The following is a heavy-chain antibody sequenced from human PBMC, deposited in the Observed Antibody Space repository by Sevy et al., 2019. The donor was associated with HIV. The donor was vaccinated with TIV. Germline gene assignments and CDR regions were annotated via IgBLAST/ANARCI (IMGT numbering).Heavy chain of an antibody. CDR3: VKSSTYYYGSGTAHYYYMDV. V-gene: IGHV3-64D*06. CDR1: GFTFSSYA. J-gene: IGHJ6*03. CDR2: ISSNGGST. Sequence: GGSLRLSCSASGFTFSSYAMHWARQAPGKGLEYVSAISSNGGSTYYADSVKGRFTISRDNSKNTLYLQMSSLRAEDTAVYYCVKSSTYYYGSGTAHYYYMDVWGKGTTVTVSS. D-gene: IGHD3-10*01.